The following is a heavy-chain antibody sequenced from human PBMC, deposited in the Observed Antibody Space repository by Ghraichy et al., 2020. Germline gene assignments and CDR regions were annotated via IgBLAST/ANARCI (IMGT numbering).Heavy chain of an antibody. CDR3: AKDGMRRYFDWLLPAITG. D-gene: IGHD3-9*01. V-gene: IGHV3-30*02. J-gene: IGHJ4*02. Sequence: GGSLRLSCAASGFTFSSYGMHWVRQAPGKGLEWVAFIRYDGSNKYYADSVKGRFTISRDNSKNTLYLQMNSLRAEDTAVYYCAKDGMRRYFDWLLPAITGWGQGTLVTVSS. CDR1: GFTFSSYG. CDR2: IRYDGSNK.